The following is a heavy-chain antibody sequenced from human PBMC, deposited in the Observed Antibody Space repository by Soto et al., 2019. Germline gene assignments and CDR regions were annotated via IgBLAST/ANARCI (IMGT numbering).Heavy chain of an antibody. Sequence: GGSLRLSCAASGFTFDAHYIDWVRQAPGKGLEWVANIKQDGSEKYYVDSVKGRFTISRDNAKNSLYLQMNSLRAEDTAVYYCAHFDWFIDYWGQGTLVTVSS. CDR3: AHFDWFIDY. J-gene: IGHJ4*02. D-gene: IGHD3-9*01. CDR1: GFTFDAHY. V-gene: IGHV3-7*02. CDR2: IKQDGSEK.